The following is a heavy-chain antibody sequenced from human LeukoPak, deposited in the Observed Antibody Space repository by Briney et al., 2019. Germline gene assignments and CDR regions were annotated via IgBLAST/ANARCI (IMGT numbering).Heavy chain of an antibody. CDR3: AREHSYYYDSSGYYYSSIFDY. D-gene: IGHD3-22*01. J-gene: IGHJ4*02. V-gene: IGHV1-2*02. CDR2: INPNSGGT. Sequence: ASVKVSCKASGYTFTGYYMHWVRQAPGQGLEWMGWINPNSGGTNYAQKFQGRVTMTRDTSISTAYMELSRLRSDDTAVYYCAREHSYYYDSSGYYYSSIFDYWGQGTLVTVSS. CDR1: GYTFTGYY.